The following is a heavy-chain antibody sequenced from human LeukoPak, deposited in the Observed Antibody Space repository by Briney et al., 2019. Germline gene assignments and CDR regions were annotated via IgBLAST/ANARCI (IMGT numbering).Heavy chain of an antibody. V-gene: IGHV4-59*01. CDR3: ARMVGWFDP. J-gene: IGHJ5*02. Sequence: SETLSLTCTVSGGSISSYYWSWIRQPPGKGLEWIGYIYYSGSTNYNPSLKSRVTISVDTSKNQFSLKLSPVTAADTAVYYCARMVGWFDPWGQGTLVTVSS. CDR2: IYYSGST. CDR1: GGSISSYY. D-gene: IGHD3-10*01.